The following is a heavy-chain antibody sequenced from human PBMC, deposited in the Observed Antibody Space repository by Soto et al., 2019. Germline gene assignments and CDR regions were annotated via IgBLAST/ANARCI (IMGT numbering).Heavy chain of an antibody. CDR1: GFSFVSYW. CDR2: INGNADNS. CDR3: VRDFRGAVAGSEFDH. J-gene: IGHJ4*02. Sequence: EVQLAESGGGLVLTGGSLRLSCAASGFSFVSYWMHWVRQVPGEGLAWVSRINGNADNSDYADSVKVRFTISRDNAMNRLYLQMDSLRADDTGVYYCVRDFRGAVAGSEFDHWGQGTLVTVSS. D-gene: IGHD6-19*01. V-gene: IGHV3-74*01.